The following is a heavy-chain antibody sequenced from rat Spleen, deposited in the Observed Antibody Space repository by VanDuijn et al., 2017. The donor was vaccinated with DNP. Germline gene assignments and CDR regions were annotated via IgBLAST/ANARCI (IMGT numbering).Heavy chain of an antibody. D-gene: IGHD1-1*01. CDR2: ISYSGST. Sequence: EVQLQESGPGLVKPSQSLSLTCSVTAYSITTNYWGWIRKFPGNKMEWVGHISYSGSTSYNPSLKSRISITRDTSKNQFFLHLNSVTTEDTATYYCARYYYSAPYYFDYWGQGVMVTVSS. CDR3: ARYYYSAPYYFDY. J-gene: IGHJ2*01. V-gene: IGHV3-1*01. CDR1: AYSITTNY.